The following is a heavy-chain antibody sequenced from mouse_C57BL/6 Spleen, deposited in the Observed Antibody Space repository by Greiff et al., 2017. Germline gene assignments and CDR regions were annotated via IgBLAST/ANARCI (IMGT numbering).Heavy chain of an antibody. Sequence: VQLKESGPELVKPGASVKISCKASGYSFTGYYMHWVKQSHGNILDWIGYIYPYNGVSSYNQKFKGKATLTVDKSSSTAYMELRSLTSEDSAVYYCARWDYYGSSPSYAMDYWGQGTSVTVSS. V-gene: IGHV1-31*01. CDR2: IYPYNGVS. J-gene: IGHJ4*01. D-gene: IGHD1-1*01. CDR3: ARWDYYGSSPSYAMDY. CDR1: GYSFTGYY.